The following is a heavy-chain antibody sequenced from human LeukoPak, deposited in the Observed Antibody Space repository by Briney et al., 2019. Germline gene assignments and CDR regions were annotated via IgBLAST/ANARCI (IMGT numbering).Heavy chain of an antibody. CDR3: ARDRGGAVTVY. J-gene: IGHJ4*02. CDR1: RYTLSAYY. CDR2: INPISGGT. V-gene: IGHV1-2*02. Sequence: GASVKVSCKASRYTLSAYYIHTVPQAPGQGLEWMGWINPISGGTDYAQKFQGRVTVTRDTSISTTYMELNSLRSDDTAVYYCARDRGGAVTVYWGQGTLVTVSS. D-gene: IGHD1-26*01.